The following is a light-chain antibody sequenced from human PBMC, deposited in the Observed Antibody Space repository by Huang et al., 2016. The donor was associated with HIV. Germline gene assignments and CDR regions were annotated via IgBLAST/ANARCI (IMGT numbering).Light chain of an antibody. J-gene: IGKJ1*01. CDR1: LDINNY. Sequence: DIQMTQSPSSLSASLGDKVTITCQASLDINNYFNWYQQKPGKVPKLLISDASDLETGVPPRFSGSRSGTNFTLTVSSLQAEDIGTYYCQQYDTLPLTFGQGTNVEI. V-gene: IGKV1-33*01. CDR2: DAS. CDR3: QQYDTLPLT.